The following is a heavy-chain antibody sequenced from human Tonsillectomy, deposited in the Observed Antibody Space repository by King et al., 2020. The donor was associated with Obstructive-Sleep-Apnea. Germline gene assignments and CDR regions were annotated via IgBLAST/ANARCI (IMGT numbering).Heavy chain of an antibody. CDR3: ANSRGNYVGAFDI. CDR2: ISGSGGST. D-gene: IGHD1-7*01. CDR1: GFTFSSYA. V-gene: IGHV3-23*04. J-gene: IGHJ3*02. Sequence: VQLVESGGGLVQPGGSLRLSCAASGFTFSSYAMSWVRQAPGKGLEWGSTISGSGGSTYYADSVKGRFTISRDNSKNTLYLQMNSLRAGDTAVYYCANSRGNYVGAFDIWGQGTMVTVSS.